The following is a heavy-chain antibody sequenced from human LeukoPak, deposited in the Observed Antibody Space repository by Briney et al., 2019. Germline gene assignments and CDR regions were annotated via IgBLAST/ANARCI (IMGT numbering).Heavy chain of an antibody. D-gene: IGHD5-18*01. Sequence: PGGSLRLSCAASGFTFSDYYMNWIRQAPGKGLEWVSYISSSGSTIYYADSVKGRFTISRDNAKNSLYLQMNSLRAEDTALYYCAREYTAMVTAYFDYWGQGTLVTVSS. J-gene: IGHJ4*02. CDR1: GFTFSDYY. V-gene: IGHV3-11*01. CDR3: AREYTAMVTAYFDY. CDR2: ISSSGSTI.